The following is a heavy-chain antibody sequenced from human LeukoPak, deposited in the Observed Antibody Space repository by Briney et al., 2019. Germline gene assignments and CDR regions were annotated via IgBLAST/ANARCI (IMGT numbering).Heavy chain of an antibody. J-gene: IGHJ3*01. CDR3: ARGGRGAFDF. CDR2: TYYRSEWYS. CDR1: GDSVSSNNNA. D-gene: IGHD3-16*01. Sequence: SQTLSLTCAISGDSVSSNNNAWNWIRQSPSRGLEWLGRTYYRSEWYSDYAVSVKSRIVVNPDTSKNQFSLQLNSVTPEDTAVYYCARGGRGAFDFWGQGTMVTVSS. V-gene: IGHV6-1*01.